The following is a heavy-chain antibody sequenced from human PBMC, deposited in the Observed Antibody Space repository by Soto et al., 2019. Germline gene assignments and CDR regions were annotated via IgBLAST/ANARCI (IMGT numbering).Heavy chain of an antibody. CDR3: ARDLAVAAPGHYYYGMDV. J-gene: IGHJ6*02. CDR1: GYTFTGYY. D-gene: IGHD6-19*01. Sequence: ASVKVSCKASGYTFTGYYMHWVRQAPGQGLEWMGWINPNSGGTNYAQKFQGWVTMTRDTSISTAYMELSRLRSDDTAVYYCARDLAVAAPGHYYYGMDVWGQGTTVTVS. V-gene: IGHV1-2*04. CDR2: INPNSGGT.